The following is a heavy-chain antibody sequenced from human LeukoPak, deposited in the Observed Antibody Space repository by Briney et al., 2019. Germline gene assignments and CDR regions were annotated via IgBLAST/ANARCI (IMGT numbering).Heavy chain of an antibody. CDR3: AKSKGGYNYDY. CDR1: GFTFDSYS. CDR2: ISYDGSNK. J-gene: IGHJ4*02. D-gene: IGHD5-24*01. Sequence: GWSLRLSCAASGFTFDSYSLHWVRQAPGKGLEWVAVISYDGSNKYYADSVKGRFTISRDNSKNTLYLQMNSLRAEDTAVYYCAKSKGGYNYDYWGQGTLVTVSS. V-gene: IGHV3-30*18.